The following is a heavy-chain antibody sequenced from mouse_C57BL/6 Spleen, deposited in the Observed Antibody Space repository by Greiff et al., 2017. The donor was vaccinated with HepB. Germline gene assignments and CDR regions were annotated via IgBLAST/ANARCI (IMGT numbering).Heavy chain of an antibody. D-gene: IGHD1-1*01. CDR3: ARGRLYYGSSYDYFDY. V-gene: IGHV1-61*01. Sequence: QVQLQQPGAELVRPGSSVKLSCKASGYTFTSYWMDWVKQRPGQGLEWIGNIYPSDSETHYNQKFKDKATLTVDKSSSTAYMQLSSLTSEDSAVYYGARGRLYYGSSYDYFDYWGQGTTLTVSS. J-gene: IGHJ2*01. CDR1: GYTFTSYW. CDR2: IYPSDSET.